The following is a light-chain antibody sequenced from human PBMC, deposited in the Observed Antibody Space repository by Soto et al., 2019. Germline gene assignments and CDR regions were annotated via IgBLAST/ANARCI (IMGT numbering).Light chain of an antibody. CDR1: SSNIGTYT. J-gene: IGLJ3*02. CDR2: SNT. CDR3: ATWDDSLRGRV. Sequence: QSVLTQPPSASGAPGQRVTISCSGGSSNIGTYTVHWYQQRTGTAPKLLIYSNTQRPPGVSDRFSGSKSGTSASLAISGLQSEDEADYYCATWDDSLRGRVFGGGTKLTVL. V-gene: IGLV1-44*01.